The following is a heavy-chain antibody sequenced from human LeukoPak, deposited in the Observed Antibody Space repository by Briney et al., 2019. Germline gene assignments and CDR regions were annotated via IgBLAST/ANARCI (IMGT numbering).Heavy chain of an antibody. CDR2: ISSSGSTI. V-gene: IGHV3-48*03. J-gene: IGHJ6*02. CDR1: GFTFSSYE. Sequence: PGGSLRLSCAASGFTFSSYEMNWVRQAPGKGLEWVSYISSSGSTIYYADSVKGRFTISRDNAKNSLYLQMNSLRAEDMAVYYCARVEAAAGYYYYGMDVWGQGTTVTVSS. CDR3: ARVEAAAGYYYYGMDV. D-gene: IGHD6-13*01.